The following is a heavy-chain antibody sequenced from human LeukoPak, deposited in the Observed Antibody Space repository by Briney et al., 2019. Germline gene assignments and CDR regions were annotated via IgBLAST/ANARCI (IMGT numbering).Heavy chain of an antibody. V-gene: IGHV4-39*02. CDR3: AREWQLGYYYYMDV. CDR1: GGSISSSSYY. Sequence: SETLSLTCTVSGGSISSSSYYWGWIRQPPGKGLEWIGSIYYSGSTYYNPSLKSRVTISVDTSKNQFSLQLNSVTPEDTAVYYCAREWQLGYYYYMDVWGKGTTVTVSS. D-gene: IGHD6-6*01. J-gene: IGHJ6*03. CDR2: IYYSGST.